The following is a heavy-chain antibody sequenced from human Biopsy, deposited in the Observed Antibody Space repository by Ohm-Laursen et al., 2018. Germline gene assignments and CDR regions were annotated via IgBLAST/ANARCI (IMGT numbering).Heavy chain of an antibody. CDR3: ARDPLNGHKHFDY. V-gene: IGHV1-2*02. D-gene: IGHD2-8*01. CDR2: INCKTGAT. CDR1: SYTFTDYN. J-gene: IGHJ4*02. Sequence: SVKVSCKASSYTFTDYNIHWMRQAPGQGLEWLGYINCKTGATNYTQKFQGTVTMTRDASISTAYLALGSLRSADTAIYYCARDPLNGHKHFDYWGQGSLVTVSS.